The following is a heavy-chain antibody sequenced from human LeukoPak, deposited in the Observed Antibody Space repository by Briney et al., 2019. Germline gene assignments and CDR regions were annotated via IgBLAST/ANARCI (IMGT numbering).Heavy chain of an antibody. D-gene: IGHD4-17*01. CDR3: ARDDYGDYGGFYNWFDP. V-gene: IGHV3-7*01. J-gene: IGHJ5*02. CDR2: IKEDGSEK. CDR1: GFTFSSYW. Sequence: GGSLRLSCAASGFTFSSYWISWVRQAPGKGLEWVSNIKEDGSEKHYVDSVKGRFTISRDNAKNSLYLQMNSLRAEDTAVYYCARDDYGDYGGFYNWFDPWGQGTLVTVSS.